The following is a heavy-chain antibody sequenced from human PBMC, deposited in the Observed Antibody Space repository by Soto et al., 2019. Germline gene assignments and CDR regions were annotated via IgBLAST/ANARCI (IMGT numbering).Heavy chain of an antibody. V-gene: IGHV4-31*03. J-gene: IGHJ6*02. Sequence: SETLSLTCTVSGGSISSGAYYWSWIRQHPGKGLEWIGYIYYSGSTYYNPSLKSRVTISVDTSKNQFSLKLSSVTAADTAVYYCARTPYYYGSGSYYPDYYYYGMDVWGQGTTVT. CDR1: GGSISSGAYY. CDR3: ARTPYYYGSGSYYPDYYYYGMDV. CDR2: IYYSGST. D-gene: IGHD3-10*01.